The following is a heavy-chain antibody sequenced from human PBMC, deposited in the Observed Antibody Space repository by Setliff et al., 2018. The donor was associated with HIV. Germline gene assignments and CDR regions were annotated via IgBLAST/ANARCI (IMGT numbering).Heavy chain of an antibody. CDR2: INRDGSFT. CDR3: AKGAGGGNYVSDFYYMGV. J-gene: IGHJ6*03. CDR1: GSSISSGYF. V-gene: IGHV3-74*01. D-gene: IGHD1-26*01. Sequence: GGSLSLTCAVPGSSISSGYFWCWVRTAPGKGLVWVSRINRDGSFTNYADSVNGRFTISRDNAKNTLYLQMNSLRAEDMALYYCAKGAGGGNYVSDFYYMGVWGKGTTVTVSS.